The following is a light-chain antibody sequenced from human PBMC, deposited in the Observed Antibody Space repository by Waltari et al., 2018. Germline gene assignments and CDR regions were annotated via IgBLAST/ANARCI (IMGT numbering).Light chain of an antibody. J-gene: IGKJ4*01. CDR1: QAISHS. V-gene: IGKV1-NL1*01. CDR3: QQYFRTPFT. Sequence: DIQMTQSPSSLSASIGDRVTITCRASQAISHSLAWYQEKPGKVPKLLIYASSRLESGVPSRFSGSGSGTTYTLIISSLQAEDFATYYCQQYFRTPFTFGGGTKVDIK. CDR2: ASS.